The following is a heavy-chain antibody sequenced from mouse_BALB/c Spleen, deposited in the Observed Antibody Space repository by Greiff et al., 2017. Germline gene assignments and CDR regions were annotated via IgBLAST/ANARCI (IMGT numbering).Heavy chain of an antibody. D-gene: IGHD1-2*01. CDR1: GFTFSSYA. CDR3: ARGITTATWAY. J-gene: IGHJ3*01. V-gene: IGHV5-6-5*01. CDR2: ISSGGST. Sequence: EVNVVESGGGLVKPGGSLKLSCAASGFTFSSYAMSWVRQTPEKRLEWVASISSGGSTYYPDSVKGRFTISRDNARNILYLQMSSLRSEDTAMYYCARGITTATWAYWGQGTLVTVSA.